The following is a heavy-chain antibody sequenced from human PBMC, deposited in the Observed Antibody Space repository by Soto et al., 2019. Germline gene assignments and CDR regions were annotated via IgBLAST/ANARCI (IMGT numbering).Heavy chain of an antibody. CDR3: ERDTSRWEYDY. D-gene: IGHD6-19*01. J-gene: IGHJ4*02. CDR2: INVYNGNT. CDR1: GYTFTSYG. V-gene: IGHV1-18*01. Sequence: QVQLVQSGAEVKKPGDSVKVSCKASGYTFTSYGISWVRQAPGKGLEWMGWINVYNGNTNYAQKLQGRLTMTTDTCTSTAYLDLRSLRSDDTAVYFCERDTSRWEYDYWGQGTLVTVSS.